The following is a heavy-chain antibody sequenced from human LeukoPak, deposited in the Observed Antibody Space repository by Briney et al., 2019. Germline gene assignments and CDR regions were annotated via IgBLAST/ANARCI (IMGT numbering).Heavy chain of an antibody. CDR3: ASASRANPNYFDY. CDR1: GGSFSGYY. D-gene: IGHD4/OR15-4a*01. V-gene: IGHV4-34*01. CDR2: INHSGST. Sequence: SETLSLTCAVYGGSFSGYYWSWIRQPPGKGLEWIGEINHSGSTNYNPSLKSRVTISVDTSKNQLSLKLSSVTAADTAVYYCASASRANPNYFDYWGQGTLVTVSS. J-gene: IGHJ4*02.